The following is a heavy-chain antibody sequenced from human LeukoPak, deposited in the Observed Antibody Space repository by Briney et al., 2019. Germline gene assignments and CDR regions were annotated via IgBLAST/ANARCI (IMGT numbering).Heavy chain of an antibody. D-gene: IGHD6-13*01. CDR3: ARAPYSSSWWDTFDY. CDR1: GGSISSYY. V-gene: IGHV4-4*07. J-gene: IGHJ4*02. Sequence: PSETLSLTCTVSGGSISSYYWSWIRQPAGKGLEWIGRIYTSGSTNYNPSLKSLVTMSVDTSKNQFSLKLSSVTAADTAVYYCARAPYSSSWWDTFDYWCQGTLVTVSS. CDR2: IYTSGST.